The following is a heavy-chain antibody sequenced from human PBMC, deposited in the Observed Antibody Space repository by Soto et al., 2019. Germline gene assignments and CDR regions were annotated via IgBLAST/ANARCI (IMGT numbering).Heavy chain of an antibody. CDR2: IYYSGST. CDR1: GGSISSYY. D-gene: IGHD3-9*01. V-gene: IGHV4-39*01. Sequence: SETLSLTCTVSGGSISSYYWGWIRQPPGKGLEWIGSIYYSGSTYYNPSLKSRVTISVDTSKNQFSLKLSSVTAADTAVYYCASGADVLRYFDWLRQWGQGTLVTVSS. J-gene: IGHJ4*02. CDR3: ASGADVLRYFDWLRQ.